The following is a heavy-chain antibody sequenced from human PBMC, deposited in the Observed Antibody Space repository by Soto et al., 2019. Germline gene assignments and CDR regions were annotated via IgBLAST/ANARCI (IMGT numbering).Heavy chain of an antibody. CDR1: GYTLTELS. CDR2: FDTEDGET. CDR3: ATDLVVARYYYYGMDV. V-gene: IGHV1-24*01. J-gene: IGHJ6*02. Sequence: ASVKVSCKVSGYTLTELSMHWVRQAPGKGLEWMGGFDTEDGETIYAQKFQGRVTMTEDTSTDTAYMELSSLRSEDTAVYYCATDLVVARYYYYGMDVWGQGTTVTVSS. D-gene: IGHD2-15*01.